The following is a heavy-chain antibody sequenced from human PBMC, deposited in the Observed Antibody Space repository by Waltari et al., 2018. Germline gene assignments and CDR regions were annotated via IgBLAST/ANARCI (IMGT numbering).Heavy chain of an antibody. J-gene: IGHJ4*02. CDR3: ARSFWGPIDY. D-gene: IGHD7-27*01. V-gene: IGHV4-59*01. Sequence: QVQLQESGPGLVKPSETLSLPCTVSGGSISSYYWSGIRQPPGKGLVWIGYLYYSGSTNYNPALKSRVTIAVDTSKNQFSRKLSSVTAADTAVYYCARSFWGPIDYWGQGTLVTVSS. CDR1: GGSISSYY. CDR2: LYYSGST.